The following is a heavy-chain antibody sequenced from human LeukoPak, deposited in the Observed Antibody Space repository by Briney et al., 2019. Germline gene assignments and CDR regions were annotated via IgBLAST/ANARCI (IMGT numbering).Heavy chain of an antibody. CDR3: ARRRGSGSYYNYYYYMDV. CDR2: IYYSGST. D-gene: IGHD1-26*01. V-gene: IGHV4-59*01. J-gene: IGHJ6*03. Sequence: SETLSLTCTVSGVSISSYYWSWIRQPPGKGLEWIGYIYYSGSTNYNPSLKSRVTISVDTSKNQFSLKLSSVTAADTAVYYCARRRGSGSYYNYYYYMDVWGKGTTVTVSS. CDR1: GVSISSYY.